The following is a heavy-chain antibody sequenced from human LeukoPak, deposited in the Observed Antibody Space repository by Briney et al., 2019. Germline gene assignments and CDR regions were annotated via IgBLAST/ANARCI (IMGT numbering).Heavy chain of an antibody. J-gene: IGHJ4*02. CDR1: GFTFTSYP. V-gene: IGHV3-23*01. Sequence: PGGSLRLSCAASGFTFTSYPMTWVRQAPGKGLEWVSAISGSGVSTYYADSVKGRFTISRDNSKNTVYLQMNSLRVEDTAVYYCARGSAMDYWGQGTLVTVSS. CDR2: ISGSGVST. CDR3: ARGSAMDY. D-gene: IGHD2-2*01.